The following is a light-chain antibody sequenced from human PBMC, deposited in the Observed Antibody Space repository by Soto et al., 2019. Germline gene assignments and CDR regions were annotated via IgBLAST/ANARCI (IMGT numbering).Light chain of an antibody. CDR1: QSLLHSNGYNY. CDR2: GAS. Sequence: DIVMTQSPLSLPVTPGEPASISCRSSQSLLHSNGYNYLDWYLQKPGQSPRLLIYGASTRATGIPARFSGSGSGTEFTLTISSLQSEDFAVYYCQQSIRWPLTFGGGTKVEIK. J-gene: IGKJ4*01. CDR3: QQSIRWPLT. V-gene: IGKV2-28*01.